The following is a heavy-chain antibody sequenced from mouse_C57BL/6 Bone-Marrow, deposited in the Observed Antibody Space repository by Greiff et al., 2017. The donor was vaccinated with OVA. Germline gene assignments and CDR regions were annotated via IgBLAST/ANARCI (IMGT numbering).Heavy chain of an antibody. D-gene: IGHD1-1*01. J-gene: IGHJ1*03. Sequence: QVQLQQPGAELVMPGASVKLSCKASGYTFTSYWMHWVKQRPGQGLEWIGEIDPSDSYTNYNQKFKGKSTLTVDKSSSTAYMQLSILTSEDSAVYYCARRVVPLYWYFDVWGTGTTVTVSS. CDR1: GYTFTSYW. V-gene: IGHV1-69*01. CDR2: IDPSDSYT. CDR3: ARRVVPLYWYFDV.